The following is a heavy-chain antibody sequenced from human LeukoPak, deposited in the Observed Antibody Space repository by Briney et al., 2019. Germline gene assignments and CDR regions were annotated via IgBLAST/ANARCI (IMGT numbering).Heavy chain of an antibody. CDR3: ATPQSIAAAGRFDY. D-gene: IGHD6-13*01. J-gene: IGHJ4*02. CDR1: GFTFSSYA. Sequence: RGSLRLSCAASGFTFSSYAMSWVRQAPGKGLEWVSAISGSGGSTYYADSVKGRFTISRDNSKNTLYLQMNSLRAEDTAVYYCATPQSIAAAGRFDYWGQGTLVTVSS. CDR2: ISGSGGST. V-gene: IGHV3-23*01.